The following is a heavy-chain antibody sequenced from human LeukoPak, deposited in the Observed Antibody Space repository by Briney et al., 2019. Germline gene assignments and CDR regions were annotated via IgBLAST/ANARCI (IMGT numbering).Heavy chain of an antibody. Sequence: GESLKISCKGSGYSFTSYWIGWVRQMPGKGLEWMGVIYPGGSDTRYSPSFQGPVTISADKSISTAYLQWSSLKASDTAMYYYERQPRRERWLQSYFDYWGKGTLVTVSS. CDR1: GYSFTSYW. CDR2: IYPGGSDT. V-gene: IGHV5-51*01. CDR3: ERQPRRERWLQSYFDY. D-gene: IGHD5-24*01. J-gene: IGHJ4*02.